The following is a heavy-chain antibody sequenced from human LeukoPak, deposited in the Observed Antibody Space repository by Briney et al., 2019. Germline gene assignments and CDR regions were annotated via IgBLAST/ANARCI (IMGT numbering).Heavy chain of an antibody. CDR1: GGSISSYY. D-gene: IGHD6-19*01. V-gene: IGHV4-59*01. Sequence: PSETLSLTCTVSGGSISSYYWSWIRQPPGKGLEWIGYIYYSGSTNYNPSLKSRVTISVDTSKNQFSLKLSSVTAADTAVYYCARFALGSSGWAQYYYYYMDVWGKGTTVTVSS. CDR2: IYYSGST. CDR3: ARFALGSSGWAQYYYYYMDV. J-gene: IGHJ6*03.